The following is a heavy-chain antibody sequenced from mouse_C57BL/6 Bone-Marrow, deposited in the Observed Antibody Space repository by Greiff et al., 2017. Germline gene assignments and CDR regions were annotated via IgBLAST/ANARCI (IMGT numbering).Heavy chain of an antibody. CDR3: TRRGNRTGTLFDY. V-gene: IGHV1-15*01. CDR2: IDPETGGT. Sequence: QVHVKQSGAELVRPGASVTLSCKASGYTFTDYEMHWVKQTPVHGLEWIGAIDPETGGTAYNQKFKGKAILTADKSSSTAYMELRSLTSEDSAVYYGTRRGNRTGTLFDYWGQGTTLTVSS. CDR1: GYTFTDYE. J-gene: IGHJ2*01. D-gene: IGHD4-1*01.